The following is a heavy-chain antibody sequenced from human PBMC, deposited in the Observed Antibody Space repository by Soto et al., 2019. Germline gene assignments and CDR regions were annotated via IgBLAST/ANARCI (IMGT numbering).Heavy chain of an antibody. CDR2: ISYDGSNE. CDR3: AKDQGPSSTSSPIGYYYYGLDV. CDR1: GFTFSGYG. Sequence: MQLVEFGGGAVQPGRSLRLSCAASGFTFSGYGMHWVRQSPGKGLEWVALISYDGSNEYYADSVKGRFTISRDNSRNTLYLQMNSLRGEDSALYYCAKDQGPSSTSSPIGYYYYGLDVWGRGTTVTVSS. D-gene: IGHD2-2*01. J-gene: IGHJ6*02. V-gene: IGHV3-30*18.